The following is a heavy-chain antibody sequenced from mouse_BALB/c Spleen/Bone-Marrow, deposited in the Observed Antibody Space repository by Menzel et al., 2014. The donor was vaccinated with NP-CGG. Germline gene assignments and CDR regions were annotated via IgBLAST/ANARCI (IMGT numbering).Heavy chain of an antibody. D-gene: IGHD4-1*01. CDR2: INPSNGGT. CDR3: TRGRTWDFDY. V-gene: IGHV1S81*02. CDR1: GYTFTSYY. Sequence: QVQLKHSGAELVKPGASVKLSCKASGYTFTSYYMYWVKQRPGQGLEWIGEINPSNGGTNFNEKFKSRATLTVDKSSSTAYMQLSSPTSEDSAVYYCTRGRTWDFDYWGQGTTLTVSS. J-gene: IGHJ2*01.